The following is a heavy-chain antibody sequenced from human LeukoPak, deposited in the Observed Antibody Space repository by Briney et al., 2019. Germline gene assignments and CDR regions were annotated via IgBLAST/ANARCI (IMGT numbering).Heavy chain of an antibody. CDR2: ISGSGGGT. CDR1: GFTFSSYA. D-gene: IGHD2-15*01. J-gene: IGHJ3*02. Sequence: GGSLRLSCAASGFTFSSYAMSWVRQAPGKGLEWVSAISGSGGGTYYADSVKGRFTISRDNSKNTLYLQMNSLRAEDTAVYYCAKGGGILSDAFDIRGQGTMVTVSS. CDR3: AKGGGILSDAFDI. V-gene: IGHV3-23*01.